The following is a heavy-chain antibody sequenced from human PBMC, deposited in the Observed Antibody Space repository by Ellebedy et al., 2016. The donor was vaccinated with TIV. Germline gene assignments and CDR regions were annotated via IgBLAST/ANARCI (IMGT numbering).Heavy chain of an antibody. CDR3: AREGVTIDY. CDR1: GFNFGSYW. CDR2: INSVGSTT. D-gene: IGHD5-18*01. J-gene: IGHJ4*02. V-gene: IGHV3-74*01. Sequence: PGGSLRLSCAASGFNFGSYWMHWVRQAPGKGLVWVSHINSVGSTTTYADSVKGRFTISRDNARNTLYLQMNSLRAEDTAVYYCAREGVTIDYWGQGALVTVSS.